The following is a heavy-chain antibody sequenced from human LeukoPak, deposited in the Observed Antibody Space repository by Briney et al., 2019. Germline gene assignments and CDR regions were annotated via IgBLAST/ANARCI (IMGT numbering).Heavy chain of an antibody. V-gene: IGHV1-18*01. D-gene: IGHD5-12*01. CDR3: ARERANSGYDPAGDF. J-gene: IGHJ4*02. CDR1: GYTFTSYT. CDR2: ISAYNGNT. Sequence: ASVKVSCKASGYTFTSYTIRWVRQAPGQGLEWMGWISAYNGNTNYAQKFQGRVTLTTDTSTSTAYMELRSLKSDDTAVYYCARERANSGYDPAGDFWGQGTLVTVPS.